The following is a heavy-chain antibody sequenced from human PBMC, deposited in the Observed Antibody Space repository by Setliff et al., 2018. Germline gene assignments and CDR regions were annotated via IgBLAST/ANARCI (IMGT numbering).Heavy chain of an antibody. Sequence: PGGSLRFSCAASGFTFNSYPLHWVRQTPGKGLEWVATIKFDDRPTYYADSVKGRFTISRDNSRNTLYLQMNSLGPEDTAVYFCARARSNGWEEPDYWGQGTLVTVSS. D-gene: IGHD6-19*01. CDR2: IKFDDRPT. CDR1: GFTFNSYP. CDR3: ARARSNGWEEPDY. J-gene: IGHJ4*02. V-gene: IGHV3-30*01.